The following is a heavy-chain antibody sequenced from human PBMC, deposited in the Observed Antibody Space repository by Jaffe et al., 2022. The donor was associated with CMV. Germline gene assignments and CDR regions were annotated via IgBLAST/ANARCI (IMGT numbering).Heavy chain of an antibody. J-gene: IGHJ4*02. Sequence: QLLQSGAEVKQPGAAVKVSCKASGYSFANSGISWVRQAPGQGLEWMGWISAYGNTKYAQKFQDRVTMTTDTSSSTAYMELRRLRFDDTAVYFCARDTHRWNWQAQVDYWGQGTLVTVSS. CDR3: ARDTHRWNWQAQVDY. D-gene: IGHD1-7*01. V-gene: IGHV1-18*01. CDR2: ISAYGNT. CDR1: GYSFANSG.